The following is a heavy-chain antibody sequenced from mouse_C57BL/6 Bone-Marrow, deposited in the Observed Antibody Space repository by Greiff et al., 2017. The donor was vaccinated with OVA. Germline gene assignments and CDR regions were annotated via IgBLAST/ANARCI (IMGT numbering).Heavy chain of an antibody. CDR3: ARKAPYYSNPYYAMDY. D-gene: IGHD2-5*01. CDR2: IYPGGGYT. CDR1: GYTFTNYW. J-gene: IGHJ4*01. Sequence: SGAELVRPGTSVKMSCKASGYTFTNYWIGWAKQRPGHGLEWIGDIYPGGGYTNYNEKFKGKAPLTADKSSSTAYMQFSSLTSEDSAIYYCARKAPYYSNPYYAMDYWGQGTSVTVSS. V-gene: IGHV1-63*01.